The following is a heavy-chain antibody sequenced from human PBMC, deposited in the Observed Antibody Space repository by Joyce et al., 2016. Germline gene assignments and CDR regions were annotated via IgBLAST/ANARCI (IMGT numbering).Heavy chain of an antibody. D-gene: IGHD4-17*01. CDR1: GFSFSQFS. V-gene: IGHV3-30-3*01. CDR2: ISSDGSNK. J-gene: IGHJ5*02. Sequence: QVQLVESGGGVGQPGRSLTLSCAASGFSFSQFSMVWIHQAPGKGREGAAVISSDGSNKYYADSAKGRFIISRDNSKNTLNLQMTGLRSDDTGVYYCARGTTVTRMGNWFDPWGQGTLVTVSS. CDR3: ARGTTVTRMGNWFDP.